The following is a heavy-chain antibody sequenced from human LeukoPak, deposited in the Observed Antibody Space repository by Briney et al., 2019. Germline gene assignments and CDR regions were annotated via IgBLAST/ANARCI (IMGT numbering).Heavy chain of an antibody. CDR2: LYSGGST. Sequence: PWGSLRLSCAASGFIVSSNFMSWVRQAPGKGLEWVSVLYSGGSTYYADSVKGRFTISGDNSKNTLYLQMNSLRPEDTAVYYCAREEMATIPLLDYWGQGTLVTVSS. CDR3: AREEMATIPLLDY. J-gene: IGHJ4*02. CDR1: GFIVSSNF. D-gene: IGHD5-24*01. V-gene: IGHV3-66*02.